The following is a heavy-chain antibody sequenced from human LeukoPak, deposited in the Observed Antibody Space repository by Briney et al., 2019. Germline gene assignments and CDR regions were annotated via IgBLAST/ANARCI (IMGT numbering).Heavy chain of an antibody. V-gene: IGHV1-46*01. CDR2: INPSGGST. Sequence: GASVKVSCKASGYTFTSYYMHWVRQAPGQGLEWMGIINPSGGSTSYAQKFQGRVTMTRDTSTSTVYMELSSLRSEDTAVYYCARGGYSSSWYTGGPRYWGQGTLVIVSS. CDR3: ARGGYSSSWYTGGPRY. CDR1: GYTFTSYY. J-gene: IGHJ4*02. D-gene: IGHD6-13*01.